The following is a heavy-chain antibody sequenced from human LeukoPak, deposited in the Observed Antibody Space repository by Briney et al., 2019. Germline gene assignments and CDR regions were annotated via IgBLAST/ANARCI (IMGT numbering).Heavy chain of an antibody. CDR2: IIPIFGTA. V-gene: IGHV1-69*05. D-gene: IGHD3-16*01. CDR3: AREGLADFDY. J-gene: IGHJ4*02. CDR1: GGSFSSEA. Sequence: ASVKVSCKAFGGSFSSEAISWVRQAPGQGLEWMGGIIPIFGTANYAQKFQGRVTITTDESTSTAYMELSSLRSEDTAVYYCAREGLADFDYWGQGTLVTVSS.